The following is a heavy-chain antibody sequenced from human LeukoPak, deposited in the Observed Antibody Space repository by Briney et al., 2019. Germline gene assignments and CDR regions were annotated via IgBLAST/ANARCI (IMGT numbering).Heavy chain of an antibody. Sequence: GGSLRLSCTASGFTLCDYAMSGVRQAPGEGVEGVGFIRSKAYGGTTEYAASVKGRFTISRDDSNSIAYLQMNSLKTEDTAVYYCAGAGSYYSYWGQGTLVTVSS. CDR2: IRSKAYGGTT. CDR1: GFTLCDYA. V-gene: IGHV3-49*04. CDR3: AGAGSYYSY. J-gene: IGHJ4*02. D-gene: IGHD1-26*01.